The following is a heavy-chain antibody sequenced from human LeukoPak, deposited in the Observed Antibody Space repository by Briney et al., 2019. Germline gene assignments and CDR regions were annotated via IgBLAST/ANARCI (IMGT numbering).Heavy chain of an antibody. CDR1: GFTFSGYY. J-gene: IGHJ4*02. CDR2: INQDGSEK. Sequence: GGSLRLSCAASGFTFSGYYMSWVRQAPGKGLEWVANINQDGSEKFYVDSVKGRFTISRDNAKKSLYLQMNSLTAEDTAVYYCARDQGSIPLDCWGRGTLVTVSS. D-gene: IGHD6-13*01. CDR3: ARDQGSIPLDC. V-gene: IGHV3-7*01.